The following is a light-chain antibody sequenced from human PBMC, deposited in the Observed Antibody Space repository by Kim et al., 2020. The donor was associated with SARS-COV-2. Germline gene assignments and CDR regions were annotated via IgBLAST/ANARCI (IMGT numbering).Light chain of an antibody. CDR3: QSYDTRNRVV. CDR2: ENS. Sequence: NFMLTQPHSVSESPGKTVILSCTRSSASIATNYVQWYQQRPGSAPTTVIYENSQRPSGVPARFSGSIDISSNSASLTISRLKTEDEADYYCQSYDTRNRVVFGGGTQLTIL. J-gene: IGLJ2*01. V-gene: IGLV6-57*03. CDR1: SASIATNY.